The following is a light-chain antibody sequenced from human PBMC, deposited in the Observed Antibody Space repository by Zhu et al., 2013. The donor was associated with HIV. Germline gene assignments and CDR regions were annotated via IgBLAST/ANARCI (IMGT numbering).Light chain of an antibody. CDR1: QSVSSNY. CDR2: GVS. CDR3: QQYGNWRT. V-gene: IGKV3-20*01. J-gene: IGKJ1*01. Sequence: EIVLTQSPGTLSLSPGERATLSCRASQSVSSNYFAWYQQKPGQAPRLLIYGVSSRATGIPDRFSGSGSGTQFTLTISRLEPEDFALYYCQQYGNWRTFGQGTEVEIK.